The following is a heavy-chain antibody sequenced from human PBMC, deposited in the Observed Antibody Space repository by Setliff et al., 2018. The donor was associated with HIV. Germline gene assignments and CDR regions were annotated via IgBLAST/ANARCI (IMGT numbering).Heavy chain of an antibody. D-gene: IGHD6-19*01. CDR1: GYSFARYG. V-gene: IGHV1-18*01. CDR3: ARVPYRSAWFSGGHDAFDI. CDR2: ISGFNGNT. J-gene: IGHJ3*02. Sequence: VKVSCKASGYSFARYGLSWVRQAPGQGLEWMGWISGFNGNTKYAQSFQDRVAMTTETATSTADMEMRSLRSDDTAVYFCARVPYRSAWFSGGHDAFDIWGQGTMVTVSS.